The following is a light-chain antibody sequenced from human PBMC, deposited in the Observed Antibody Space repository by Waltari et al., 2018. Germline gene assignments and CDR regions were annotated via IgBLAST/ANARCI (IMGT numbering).Light chain of an antibody. CDR2: GAS. J-gene: IGKJ1*01. V-gene: IGKV3-11*01. CDR1: QSIRRY. CDR3: QQRSGGPT. Sequence: EVVLTQSPATLSLSPGERAILSCRASQSIRRYLEWYQQKPGQAPRLLIYGASNRATGIPARFSGSGSGTDFTLTISSLEPEDFAVYYCQQRSGGPTFGQGTKVEIK.